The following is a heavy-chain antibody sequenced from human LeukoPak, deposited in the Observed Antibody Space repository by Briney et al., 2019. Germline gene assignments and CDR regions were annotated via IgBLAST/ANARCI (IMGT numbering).Heavy chain of an antibody. CDR3: ARYKTAFDI. D-gene: IGHD1-14*01. CDR2: ISYDGSNK. V-gene: IGHV3-30*04. CDR1: GFTFSSYA. Sequence: GGSLRLSCAASGFTFSSYAMHWVRQAPGKGLEWVAVISYDGSNKYYADSVKGRFTISRDNSKNTLYLQMNSLRAEDTAVYYCARYKTAFDIWGQGTMVTVSS. J-gene: IGHJ3*02.